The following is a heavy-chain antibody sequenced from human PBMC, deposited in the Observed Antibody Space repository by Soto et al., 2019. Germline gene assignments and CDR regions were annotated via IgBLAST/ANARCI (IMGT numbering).Heavy chain of an antibody. V-gene: IGHV4-59*01. CDR3: ARDTSIAARRSFGDYYGMDV. Sequence: NPSETLSLTCTVSGGSISSYYWSWIRQPPGKGLEWIGYIYYSGSTNYNPSLKSRVTISVDTSKNQFSLKLSSVTAADTAVYYCARDTSIAARRSFGDYYGMDVWGQGTTVTVSS. CDR1: GGSISSYY. D-gene: IGHD6-6*01. CDR2: IYYSGST. J-gene: IGHJ6*02.